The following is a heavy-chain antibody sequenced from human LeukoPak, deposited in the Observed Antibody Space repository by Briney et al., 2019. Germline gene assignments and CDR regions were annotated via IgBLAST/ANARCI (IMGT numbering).Heavy chain of an antibody. J-gene: IGHJ3*02. V-gene: IGHV4-59*01. CDR3: AREAASSAFDI. D-gene: IGHD6-13*01. CDR2: IYYSGST. Sequence: SETLSLTCTVSGGSISSYYWSWIRQPPGKGLEWIGYIYYSGSTNYNPSLKSRVTISVDASKNQFSLKLSSVTAADTAVYYCAREAASSAFDIWGQGTMVTVSS. CDR1: GGSISSYY.